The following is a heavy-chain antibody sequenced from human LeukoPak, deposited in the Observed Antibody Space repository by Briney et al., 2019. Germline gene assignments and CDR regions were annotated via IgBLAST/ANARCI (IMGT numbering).Heavy chain of an antibody. CDR3: ARRGIVVSGYLEFYFDS. CDR2: INGGGT. J-gene: IGHJ4*02. CDR1: GFTLSNYA. V-gene: IGHV3-23*01. Sequence: PGGSLRLSCAASGFTLSNYAISWVRQAPGKGLEWVSAINGGGTYYAGSVKGRFTISRDNSKNTLYLQMNSLRAEDTAVYYCARRGIVVSGYLEFYFDSWGQGTLVTVSS. D-gene: IGHD6-19*01.